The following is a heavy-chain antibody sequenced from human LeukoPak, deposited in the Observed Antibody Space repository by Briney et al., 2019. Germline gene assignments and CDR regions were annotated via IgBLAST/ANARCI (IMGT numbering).Heavy chain of an antibody. V-gene: IGHV1-24*01. J-gene: IGHJ2*01. CDR1: GYTLLQLS. CDR3: AASSSQILDKIYYFDL. Sequence: ASVNVSRKRSGYTLLQLSIHWVRPAPSKGLAGVGGFDPEDGETIYSQKFQGRVTMTEDTSTDTAYMDLRSLRLDDTAVYYCAASSSQILDKIYYFDLWGRGTLVSVSS. D-gene: IGHD3-10*01. CDR2: FDPEDGET.